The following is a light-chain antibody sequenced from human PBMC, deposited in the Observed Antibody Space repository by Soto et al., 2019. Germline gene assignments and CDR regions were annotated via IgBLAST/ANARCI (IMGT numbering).Light chain of an antibody. CDR1: SSNIGSNY. CDR3: AAWDDSLSGPV. CDR2: RNN. V-gene: IGLV1-47*01. Sequence: QSVLTQPPSASGTPGQRVTISCSGSSSNIGSNYVYWYQQLPGTAPKLLIYRNNQRPSGVPDRFSGSKYGTSASLAISGLRSEDEADYYCAAWDDSLSGPVFGTGTQLTVL. J-gene: IGLJ7*01.